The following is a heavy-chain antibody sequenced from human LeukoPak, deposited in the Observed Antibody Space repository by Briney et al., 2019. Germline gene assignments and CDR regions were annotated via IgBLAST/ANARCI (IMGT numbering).Heavy chain of an antibody. Sequence: SETLSLTCSVSGASISSYYWSWIRQPAGKGLEWIGRIYTSGSTNYNPSLKSRVTISVDTSKNQFSLKLSSVTAADTAVYYCARRGTTSGIGYWGQGTLVTVSS. V-gene: IGHV4-4*07. CDR3: ARRGTTSGIGY. CDR1: GASISSYY. CDR2: IYTSGST. D-gene: IGHD4-17*01. J-gene: IGHJ4*02.